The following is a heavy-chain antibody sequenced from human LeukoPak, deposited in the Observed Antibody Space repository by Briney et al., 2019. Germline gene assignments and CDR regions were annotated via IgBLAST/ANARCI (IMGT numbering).Heavy chain of an antibody. D-gene: IGHD2-2*01. CDR2: FDPEDGET. V-gene: IGHV1-24*01. J-gene: IGHJ4*02. CDR3: ATDWRCSSTSCPFDY. CDR1: GYTLTELS. Sequence: ASVKVPCKVSGYTLTELSMHWVRQAPGKGLEWMGGFDPEDGETIYAQKFQGRVTMTEDTSTDTAYMELSSLRSEDTAVYYCATDWRCSSTSCPFDYWGQGTLVTVSS.